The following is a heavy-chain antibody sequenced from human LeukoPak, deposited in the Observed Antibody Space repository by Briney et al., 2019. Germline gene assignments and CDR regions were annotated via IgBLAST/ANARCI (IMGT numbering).Heavy chain of an antibody. Sequence: SETLSLTCTVSGVSISSSSYYWGWIRQPPGKGLEWIGSIYYSGSTHYTPSLKSRVTISVDTSKNQFSLKLSSVTAADTAVCYCARGITVTGHFDYWGQETLVTVSS. CDR1: GVSISSSSYY. V-gene: IGHV4-39*01. CDR2: IYYSGST. D-gene: IGHD6-19*01. J-gene: IGHJ4*02. CDR3: ARGITVTGHFDY.